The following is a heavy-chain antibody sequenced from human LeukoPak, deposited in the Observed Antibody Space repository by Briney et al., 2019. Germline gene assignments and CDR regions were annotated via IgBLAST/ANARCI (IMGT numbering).Heavy chain of an antibody. V-gene: IGHV3-23*01. CDR2: ISGSGGST. CDR3: ARGYSGYGLDY. CDR1: GFTFSSYA. D-gene: IGHD5-12*01. Sequence: GGSLRLSCAASGFTFSSYAMSWVRQAPGKGLEWVSAISGSGGSTYYADSVKGRFTISRDNAKNSLYLQMNSLRAEDTALYYCARGYSGYGLDYWGQGTLVTVSS. J-gene: IGHJ4*02.